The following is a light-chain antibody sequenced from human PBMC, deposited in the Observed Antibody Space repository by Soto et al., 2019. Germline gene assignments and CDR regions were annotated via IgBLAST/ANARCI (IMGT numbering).Light chain of an antibody. J-gene: IGKJ1*01. CDR1: QSISSW. CDR3: QQYNSYPWT. V-gene: IGKV1-5*01. CDR2: DAS. Sequence: DIQMTQSPSTLSASVGDRVTITCRASQSISSWLAWYQQKPGKAPKLLIYDASSLESGVPSRFSGSGSGTECTLTISSLQPDDFATYYRQQYNSYPWTFGQGTKVEIK.